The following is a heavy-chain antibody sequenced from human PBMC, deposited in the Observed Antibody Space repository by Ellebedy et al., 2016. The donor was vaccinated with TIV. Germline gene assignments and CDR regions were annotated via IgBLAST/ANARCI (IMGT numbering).Heavy chain of an antibody. CDR1: GDSISSVNYH. D-gene: IGHD2-15*01. CDR2: IFYSSGNT. V-gene: IGHV4-31*03. CDR3: AKTLCSGRSCYSDAFDI. J-gene: IGHJ3*02. Sequence: MPSETLSLTCSVSGDSISSVNYHWSWIRQHPGRGLEWIGNIFYSSGNTYSNPSLRSRVTTSVDTSKNHFSLKLNSVTAADTAVYYCAKTLCSGRSCYSDAFDIWGQGTMVIVSS.